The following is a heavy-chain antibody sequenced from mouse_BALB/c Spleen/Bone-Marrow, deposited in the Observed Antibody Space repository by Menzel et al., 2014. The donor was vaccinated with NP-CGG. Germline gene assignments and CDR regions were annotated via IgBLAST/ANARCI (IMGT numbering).Heavy chain of an antibody. D-gene: IGHD2-1*01. CDR1: GYTFTDYN. CDR3: ARAGNYDKDYFDY. J-gene: IGHJ2*01. CDR2: INPNNGAT. Sequence: VQLQQSGPELVKPGASVKIPCKASGYTFTDYNMDWVKQSHGKSLEWIGDINPNNGATIYNQKFKGKATLTVDKSSGTAYMELRSLTPEDTAVYYCARAGNYDKDYFDYWGQGTTLTVSS. V-gene: IGHV1-18*01.